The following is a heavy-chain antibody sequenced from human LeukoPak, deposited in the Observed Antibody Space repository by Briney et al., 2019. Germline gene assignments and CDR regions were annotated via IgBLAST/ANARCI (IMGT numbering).Heavy chain of an antibody. Sequence: TGGSLRLSCAASGFTVSSNYMSWVRQAPGKGLEWVSVIYSGGSTYYADSVKGRFTISKDNSKNTLYLQMNSLRAEDTAVYYCARDPGGRGWFDPWGQGTLVTVSS. J-gene: IGHJ5*02. CDR1: GFTVSSNY. CDR3: ARDPGGRGWFDP. V-gene: IGHV3-66*02. CDR2: IYSGGST. D-gene: IGHD1-1*01.